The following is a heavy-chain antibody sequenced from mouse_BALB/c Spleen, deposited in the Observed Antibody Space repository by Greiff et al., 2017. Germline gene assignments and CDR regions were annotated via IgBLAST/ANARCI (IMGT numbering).Heavy chain of an antibody. V-gene: IGHV14-1*02. Sequence: EVQLQQSGAELVRPGALVKLSCKASGFNIKDYYMHWVKQRPEQGLEWIGWIDPENGNTIYDPKFQGKASITADTSSNTAYLQLSSLTAEETAVYYCARWGGDYVGFAYWGQGTLVTVSA. D-gene: IGHD2-13*01. J-gene: IGHJ3*01. CDR1: GFNIKDYY. CDR2: IDPENGNT. CDR3: ARWGGDYVGFAY.